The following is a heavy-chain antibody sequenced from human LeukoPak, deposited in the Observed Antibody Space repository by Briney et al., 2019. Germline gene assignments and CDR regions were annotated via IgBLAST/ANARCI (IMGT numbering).Heavy chain of an antibody. D-gene: IGHD3-22*01. J-gene: IGHJ4*02. Sequence: ASVKVSCKASGGTFSSYAISWVRQAPGQGLEWMGGIIPIFGTANYGQKFQGRVTITADKSTSTAYMELSSLRSEDTAVYYCASATYDSSGYGPDYWGQGTLVTVSS. CDR2: IIPIFGTA. V-gene: IGHV1-69*06. CDR1: GGTFSSYA. CDR3: ASATYDSSGYGPDY.